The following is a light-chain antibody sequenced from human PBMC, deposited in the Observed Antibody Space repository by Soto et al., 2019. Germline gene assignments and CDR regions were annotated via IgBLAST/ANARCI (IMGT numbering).Light chain of an antibody. Sequence: QSVLTQPPSASGTPGQIVAISCSGSSSNIGSNTVTWYQQLPGTAPKLLIYSTSQRSSGVPGRFSGSKSGASASLSISGLQSEDEADYYCAAWDDRLAAYVFGPAPKVAVL. CDR1: SSNIGSNT. V-gene: IGLV1-44*01. CDR3: AAWDDRLAAYV. CDR2: STS. J-gene: IGLJ1*01.